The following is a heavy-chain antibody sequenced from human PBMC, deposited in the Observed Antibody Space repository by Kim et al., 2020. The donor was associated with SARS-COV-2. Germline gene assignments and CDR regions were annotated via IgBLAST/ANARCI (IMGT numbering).Heavy chain of an antibody. J-gene: IGHJ6*02. D-gene: IGHD5-18*01. V-gene: IGHV1-69*13. CDR2: IIPIFGTA. CDR1: GGTFSSYA. CDR3: ARNKGYGYYYYYGMDV. Sequence: SVKVSCKASGGTFSSYAISWVRQAPGQGLEWMGGIIPIFGTANYAQKFQGRVTITADESTSTAYMELSSLRSEDTAVYYCARNKGYGYYYYYGMDVWGQGTTVTVSS.